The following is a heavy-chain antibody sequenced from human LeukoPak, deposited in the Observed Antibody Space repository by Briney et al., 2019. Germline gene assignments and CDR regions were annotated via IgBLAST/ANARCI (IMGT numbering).Heavy chain of an antibody. Sequence: SETLSLTCSVSGSSFNTYYWSWIRQPAGKALEWIGRIHTSGSADYSPSLQSRVTISVDMSKKEFSLKLTSVTAADTAVYYCARDFVYLIDEDYGWGQGILVTVSS. V-gene: IGHV4-4*07. D-gene: IGHD4-17*01. CDR1: GSSFNTYY. CDR2: IHTSGSA. J-gene: IGHJ4*02. CDR3: ARDFVYLIDEDYG.